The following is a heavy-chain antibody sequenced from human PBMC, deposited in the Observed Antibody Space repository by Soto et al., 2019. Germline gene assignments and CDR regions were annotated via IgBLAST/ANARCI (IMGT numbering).Heavy chain of an antibody. J-gene: IGHJ6*02. Sequence: ASVKVSCKASGYTFTVYYMHWVRQAPGQGLEWMGWINPNSGGTNYAQKFQGWVTMTRDTSISTAYMELSRLRSDDTAVYYCARGSPPIIREAINYYYYYGMDVWGQGTTVTVSS. D-gene: IGHD3-3*01. V-gene: IGHV1-2*04. CDR1: GYTFTVYY. CDR2: INPNSGGT. CDR3: ARGSPPIIREAINYYYYYGMDV.